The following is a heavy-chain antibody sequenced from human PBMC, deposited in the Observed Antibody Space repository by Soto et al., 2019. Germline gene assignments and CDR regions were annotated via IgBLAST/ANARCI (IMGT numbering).Heavy chain of an antibody. V-gene: IGHV3-66*01. Sequence: GGPLRLSCAASGFTVSNNYMSWVRQAPGKGLEWVSVIYSGSSTYYVDSVKGRFTISRDNSKNTLFLQMNSLGAEDTAVYYCARGAAKYYFDYWGQGTLVTVS. J-gene: IGHJ4*02. CDR3: ARGAAKYYFDY. CDR2: IYSGSST. CDR1: GFTVSNNY.